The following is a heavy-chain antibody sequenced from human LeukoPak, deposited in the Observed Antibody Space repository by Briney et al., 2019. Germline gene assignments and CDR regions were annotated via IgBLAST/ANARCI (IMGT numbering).Heavy chain of an antibody. J-gene: IGHJ3*02. CDR1: GFSFSNHG. Sequence: PGGSLRLSCAASGFSFSNHGIHWVRQAPGKGLEWVSLVWYDGSNKYYADSVKGRFTISRDNSNNTLYLQMNSLRAEDTAVYYCATIDDWSSPFDIWGQGTMVTVSS. CDR3: ATIDDWSSPFDI. D-gene: IGHD3-9*01. V-gene: IGHV3-33*01. CDR2: VWYDGSNK.